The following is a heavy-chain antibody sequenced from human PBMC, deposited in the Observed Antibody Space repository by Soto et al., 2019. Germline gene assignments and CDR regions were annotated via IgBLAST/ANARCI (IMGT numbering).Heavy chain of an antibody. Sequence: SGPTLVNPTQTLTLTCTFSGFSLSTSGVGVGWIRQPPGKALEWLALIYWDDDKRYSPSLKSRLTITKDTSKNQVVLTMTNMDPVDTATYYCAHSGHCISTSCARFDPWGQGTLVTVSS. V-gene: IGHV2-5*02. J-gene: IGHJ5*02. D-gene: IGHD2-2*01. CDR2: IYWDDDK. CDR1: GFSLSTSGVG. CDR3: AHSGHCISTSCARFDP.